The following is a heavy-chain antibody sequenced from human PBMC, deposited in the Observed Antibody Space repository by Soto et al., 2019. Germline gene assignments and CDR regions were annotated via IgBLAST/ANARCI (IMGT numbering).Heavy chain of an antibody. V-gene: IGHV1-69*13. Sequence: SVKVSCKASGRTFSSYAICWVRQAPGQGLEWMGGIIPIFGTANYAQKFQGRVAITADESTSTAYMELSSLRSEDTAVYYCARDAWVAYYYGSGTGYFDYWGQGALVTVSS. CDR1: GRTFSSYA. CDR2: IIPIFGTA. J-gene: IGHJ4*02. D-gene: IGHD3-10*01. CDR3: ARDAWVAYYYGSGTGYFDY.